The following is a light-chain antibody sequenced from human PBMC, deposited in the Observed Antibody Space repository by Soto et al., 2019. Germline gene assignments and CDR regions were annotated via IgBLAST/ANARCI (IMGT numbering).Light chain of an antibody. CDR2: GAS. CDR1: QGVGRT. Sequence: EMVMTQSPATLSVSPGERVTLSCRASQGVGRTLAWYQQKPGQTPRLLIYGASTRATGIPARFSGSGSGTEFTLTINSLQSEDSAVYYCQRYNDWPLTFGGGTKVDIK. V-gene: IGKV3-15*01. J-gene: IGKJ4*01. CDR3: QRYNDWPLT.